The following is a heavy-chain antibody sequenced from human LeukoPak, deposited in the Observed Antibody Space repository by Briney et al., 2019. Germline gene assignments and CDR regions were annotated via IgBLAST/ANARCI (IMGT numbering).Heavy chain of an antibody. CDR1: GYTFTSYG. Sequence: EASVKVSCKASGYTFTSYGISWVRQAPGQGLEWMGWISAYNSNTNYAQKLQGRVTMTTDTSTSTAYMELRSLRSDDTAVYYCAREYEDIVVVVAATHEYNWFDPWGQGTLVTVSS. CDR3: AREYEDIVVVVAATHEYNWFDP. D-gene: IGHD2-15*01. CDR2: ISAYNSNT. J-gene: IGHJ5*02. V-gene: IGHV1-18*01.